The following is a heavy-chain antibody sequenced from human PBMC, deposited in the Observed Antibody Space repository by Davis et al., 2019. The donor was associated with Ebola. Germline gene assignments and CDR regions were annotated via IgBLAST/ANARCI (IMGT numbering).Heavy chain of an antibody. D-gene: IGHD3-9*01. Sequence: GESLKISCKGSGYSFTSYWIGWVRQMPGKGLEWMGIIYPGDSDTRYSPSFQGQVTISADKSISTAYLQWSSLKASDTAMYYCARLSYYDILTGYNQGGDWFDPWGQGTLVTVSS. J-gene: IGHJ5*02. CDR3: ARLSYYDILTGYNQGGDWFDP. V-gene: IGHV5-51*01. CDR2: IYPGDSDT. CDR1: GYSFTSYW.